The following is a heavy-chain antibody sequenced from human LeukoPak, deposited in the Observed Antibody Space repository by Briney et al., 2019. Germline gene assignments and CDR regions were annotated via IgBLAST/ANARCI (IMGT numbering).Heavy chain of an antibody. D-gene: IGHD3-3*01. CDR2: IKQDGSEK. CDR1: GFTFSSYW. Sequence: GGSLRLSCAAAGFTFSSYWMSWVRQAPGKGLEWVANIKQDGSEKYYVDSVKGRFTISRDSAKNSLYLQMNSLRAEDTAVYYCARGMYYDFWSGLSYYYGMDVWGQGTMVTVSS. CDR3: ARGMYYDFWSGLSYYYGMDV. V-gene: IGHV3-7*03. J-gene: IGHJ6*02.